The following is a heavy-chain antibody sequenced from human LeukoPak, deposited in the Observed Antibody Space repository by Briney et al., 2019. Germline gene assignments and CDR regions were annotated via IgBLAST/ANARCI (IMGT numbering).Heavy chain of an antibody. V-gene: IGHV4-39*01. CDR3: ARSPWASSISAVDH. CDR1: GGSISTESYY. CDR2: YDHRGKT. J-gene: IGHJ4*02. D-gene: IGHD6-13*01. Sequence: SETLPLTCTVSGGSISTESYYWGWIRQPPGKGLEWIGSYDHRGKTYYNTSLRSRVTISVDTSRNQFSLKLSSVTAADTAVYYCARSPWASSISAVDHWGQGTLVTVSS.